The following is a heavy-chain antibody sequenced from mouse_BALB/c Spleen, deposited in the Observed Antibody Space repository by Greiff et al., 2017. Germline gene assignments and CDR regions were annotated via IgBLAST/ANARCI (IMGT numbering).Heavy chain of an antibody. CDR2: ISSGSSTI. V-gene: IGHV5-17*02. Sequence: EVKLVESGGGLVQPGGSRKLSCAASGFTFSSFGMHWVRQAPEKGLEWVAYISSGSSTIYYADTVKGRFTISRDNPKNTLFLQMTSLRSEDTAMYYCARKEEGYGAMDYWGQGTSVTVSS. J-gene: IGHJ4*01. D-gene: IGHD2-10*02. CDR1: GFTFSSFG. CDR3: ARKEEGYGAMDY.